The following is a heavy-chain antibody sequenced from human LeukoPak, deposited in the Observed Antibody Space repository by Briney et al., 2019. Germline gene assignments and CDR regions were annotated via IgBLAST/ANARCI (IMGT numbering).Heavy chain of an antibody. Sequence: PSETLSLTCTVSGGSISSGGYSWSWIRQPPGKGLEWIGYIYHSGSTYYNPSLKSRVTMSVDSSKNQVSLKVRSVTAADTAVYYCAGLFSGYDPFDYWGQGILVTVSS. V-gene: IGHV4-30-2*02. D-gene: IGHD5-12*01. J-gene: IGHJ4*02. CDR3: AGLFSGYDPFDY. CDR1: GGSISSGGYS. CDR2: IYHSGST.